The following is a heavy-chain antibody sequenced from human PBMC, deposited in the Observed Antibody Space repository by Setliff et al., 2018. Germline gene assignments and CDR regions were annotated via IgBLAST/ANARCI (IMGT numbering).Heavy chain of an antibody. D-gene: IGHD3-10*01. CDR3: ARDITLTTIREGGMDV. J-gene: IGHJ6*03. V-gene: IGHV3-11*04. Sequence: GGSLRLSCAASGFTFSEYYMNWIRQAPGKGLELVSYISTSGNTVDYAASVKGRFSISRDNAKNVLYLEMNSLRAEDTAVYYCARDITLTTIREGGMDVWGKGTTVTVSS. CDR2: ISTSGNTV. CDR1: GFTFSEYY.